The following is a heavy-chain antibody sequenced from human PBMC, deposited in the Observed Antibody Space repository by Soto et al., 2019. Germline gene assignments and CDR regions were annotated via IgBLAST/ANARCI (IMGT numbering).Heavy chain of an antibody. CDR1: GGTFSSYA. CDR3: ASAPDYYDSSGYYFGDY. CDR2: IIPIFGTA. D-gene: IGHD3-22*01. J-gene: IGHJ4*02. V-gene: IGHV1-69*01. Sequence: QVQLVQSGAEVKKPGSSVKVSCKASGGTFSSYAISWVRQAPGQGLEWMGGIIPIFGTANYAQKFQDRVTITADESTSTAYMELSSLRSEDTAVYYCASAPDYYDSSGYYFGDYWGQGTLVTVSS.